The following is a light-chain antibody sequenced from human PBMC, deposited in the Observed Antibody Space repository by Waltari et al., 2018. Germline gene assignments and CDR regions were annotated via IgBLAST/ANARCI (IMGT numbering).Light chain of an antibody. J-gene: IGLJ1*01. CDR3: SAYTMFATYV. V-gene: IGLV2-14*01. CDR1: SSDIGNNGH. Sequence: QSVLTQPASLSGSPGQSITISCTGTSSDIGNNGHVAWYQQHPGRAPKLIIFDVSEGPSGVSSRFSGSKSGNTASLTISGLQTEDEADYYCSAYTMFATYVFGTGTKVTVL. CDR2: DVS.